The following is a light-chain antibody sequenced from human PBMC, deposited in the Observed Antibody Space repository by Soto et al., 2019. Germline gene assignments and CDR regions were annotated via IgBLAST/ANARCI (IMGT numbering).Light chain of an antibody. Sequence: QSVLTQSPSASASLGASVKLTCTLSSGHSSYAIAWHQQQPEKGPRYLMKLNSDGSHSKGDGSPDRFSGSSSGAERYLTISSLQSEDEADYYCQTWGSGIRVVFGGGTKLTVL. J-gene: IGLJ2*01. CDR3: QTWGSGIRVV. V-gene: IGLV4-69*01. CDR1: SGHSSYA. CDR2: LNSDGSH.